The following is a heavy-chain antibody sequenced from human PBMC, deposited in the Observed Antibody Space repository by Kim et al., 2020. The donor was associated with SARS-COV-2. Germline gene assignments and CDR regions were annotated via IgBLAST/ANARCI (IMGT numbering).Heavy chain of an antibody. J-gene: IGHJ5*02. Sequence: GGSLRLSCSASGFTFSNNAIHWVRQAPGKGLEYVSGISSNEVSSNYADSVKGRITISRDNSKSMVHLQMTSLSFEDTAVYYCVKGGQLLYGRFDPWGQGTLGIVSS. CDR1: GFTFSNNA. D-gene: IGHD2-2*02. CDR2: ISSNEVSS. V-gene: IGHV3-64D*06. CDR3: VKGGQLLYGRFDP.